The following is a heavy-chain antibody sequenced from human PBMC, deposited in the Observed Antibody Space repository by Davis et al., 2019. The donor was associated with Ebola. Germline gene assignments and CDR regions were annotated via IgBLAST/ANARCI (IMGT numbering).Heavy chain of an antibody. CDR2: IYSGGST. CDR1: GFTVSSNY. CDR3: AKSGLSFGVVKYHYGMDV. V-gene: IGHV3-53*01. D-gene: IGHD3-3*01. Sequence: GGSLRLSCAASGFTVSSNYMTWVRQAPGKGLEWVSTIYSGGSTSHADSVKGRFTISRDNSENTLFLQMNSLRAEDTAVYYCAKSGLSFGVVKYHYGMDVWGKGTTVTVSS. J-gene: IGHJ6*04.